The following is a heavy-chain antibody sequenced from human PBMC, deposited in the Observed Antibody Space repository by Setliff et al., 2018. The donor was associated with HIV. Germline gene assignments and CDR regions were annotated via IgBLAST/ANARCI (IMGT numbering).Heavy chain of an antibody. V-gene: IGHV5-51*01. D-gene: IGHD3-10*01. CDR1: GYSFTSYW. J-gene: IGHJ4*02. CDR2: IYPGDSDT. Sequence: GESLKISCKGSGYSFTSYWIAWLRQMPEKGLEWMGIIYPGDSDTRYSPSFQGQVTISADKSISTAYLQWSSLKASDTAMYYCARHGQYGSGSYYNRPFDFWGQGTLVTVSS. CDR3: ARHGQYGSGSYYNRPFDF.